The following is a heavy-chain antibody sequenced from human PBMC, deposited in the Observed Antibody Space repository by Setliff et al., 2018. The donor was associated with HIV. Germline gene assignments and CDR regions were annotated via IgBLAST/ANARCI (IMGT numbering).Heavy chain of an antibody. D-gene: IGHD1-26*01. Sequence: KTSETLSLTCTVSGGSISSGGYYWSWIRQHPGKGLEWIGYIYYSGSTYYNPSLKSRVTISVDTSKNQFSLKLSPVTAADTAVYYCARGGGDWEFDYWGQGTLVTVSS. CDR2: IYYSGST. J-gene: IGHJ4*02. CDR3: ARGGGDWEFDY. V-gene: IGHV4-31*03. CDR1: GGSISSGGYY.